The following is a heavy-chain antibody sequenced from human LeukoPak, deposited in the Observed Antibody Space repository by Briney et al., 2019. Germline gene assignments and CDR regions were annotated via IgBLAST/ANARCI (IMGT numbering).Heavy chain of an antibody. CDR3: VRWNDFDI. Sequence: PSETPSLTCTVSGDSISSYSWIWIRQPPGKGLEWIGIFYSSGSTIYNPSLKSRVTISVDTSKNHFSLRLISVTAVDTAVYYCVRWNDFDIWGQGTMVTVSS. J-gene: IGHJ3*02. V-gene: IGHV4-4*09. CDR1: GDSISSYS. CDR2: FYSSGST.